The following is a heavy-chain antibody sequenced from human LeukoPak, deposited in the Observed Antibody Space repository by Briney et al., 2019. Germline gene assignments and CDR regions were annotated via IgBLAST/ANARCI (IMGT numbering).Heavy chain of an antibody. J-gene: IGHJ6*03. D-gene: IGHD3-10*01. CDR2: ISRGSTTI. V-gene: IGHV3-48*04. CDR3: TRDGGSGSYGPYYYYYYMDV. Sequence: GGSLRLSCTASVFTFSGYSMNWVRQAPGKGLEWVSYISRGSTTIYYADSVKGRFTISRDNAKNSLYLQMNSLRAEETAVYYCTRDGGSGSYGPYYYYYYMDVWGKGTTVTVSS. CDR1: VFTFSGYS.